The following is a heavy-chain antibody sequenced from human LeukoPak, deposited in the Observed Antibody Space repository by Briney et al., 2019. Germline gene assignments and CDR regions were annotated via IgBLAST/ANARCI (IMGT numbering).Heavy chain of an antibody. CDR3: ARGYVQGN. V-gene: IGHV3-74*01. CDR2: INSDGSIT. D-gene: IGHD3-10*02. CDR1: GLTFSNYW. J-gene: IGHJ4*02. Sequence: GGSLRLSCAASGLTFSNYWMHWVRQAPGKGLVWVSRINSDGSITSYADSVKGRFTISRDNSKNTVYLQMNSLRAEDTAVYYCARGYVQGNWGQGTLVTVSS.